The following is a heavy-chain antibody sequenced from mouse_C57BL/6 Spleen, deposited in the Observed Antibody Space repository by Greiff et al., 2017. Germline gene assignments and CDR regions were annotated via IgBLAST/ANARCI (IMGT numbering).Heavy chain of an antibody. CDR3: ARSLYGSSYDAMDY. V-gene: IGHV1-69*01. D-gene: IGHD1-1*01. CDR2: IDPSDSYT. J-gene: IGHJ4*01. Sequence: VQLQQPGAELVMPGASVKLSCKASGYTFTSYWMHWVKQRPGQGLEWIGEIDPSDSYTNYNQKFKGKSTLTVDKSSSTAYMQLSSLTSEDSAVYYCARSLYGSSYDAMDYWGQGTSGTVSS. CDR1: GYTFTSYW.